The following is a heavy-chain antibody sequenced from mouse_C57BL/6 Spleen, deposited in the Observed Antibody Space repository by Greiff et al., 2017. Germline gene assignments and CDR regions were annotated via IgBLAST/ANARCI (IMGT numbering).Heavy chain of an antibody. D-gene: IGHD1-1*01. Sequence: DVMLVESGGGLVQPGGSLSLSCAASGFTFTDYYMSWVRQPPGKALEWLGFIRNKANGYTTEYSASVKGRFTISRDNSQSILYLQMNALRAEDSATYYCARYDYGSSYRWFAYWGQGTLVTVSA. CDR2: IRNKANGYTT. CDR3: ARYDYGSSYRWFAY. V-gene: IGHV7-3*01. J-gene: IGHJ3*01. CDR1: GFTFTDYY.